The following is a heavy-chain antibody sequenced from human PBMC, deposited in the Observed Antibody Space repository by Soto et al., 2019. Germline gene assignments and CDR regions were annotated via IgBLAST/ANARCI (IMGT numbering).Heavy chain of an antibody. J-gene: IGHJ6*02. CDR2: IYYSGST. Sequence: PSEAMSVSCTVSGGSISSSSYYWGWIRQPPGKGLEWIGSIYYSGSTYYNPSLKSRVTISVDTSKNQFSLKLSSVTAADTAVYYCARTLGYCSSTSCRMHYYYYYGMDVWGQGTTVTVSS. CDR3: ARTLGYCSSTSCRMHYYYYYGMDV. CDR1: GGSISSSSYY. V-gene: IGHV4-39*01. D-gene: IGHD2-2*01.